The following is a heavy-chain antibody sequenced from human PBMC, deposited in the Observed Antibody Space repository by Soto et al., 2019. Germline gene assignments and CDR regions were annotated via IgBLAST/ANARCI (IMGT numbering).Heavy chain of an antibody. CDR3: ARRFLQYDGFDI. D-gene: IGHD4-4*01. Sequence: GESLKISCKSSGYSFTTYWIGWVRQMPGKGLEWMGTIYPGDSDTRYSPSSQGQVTISADKSISTAYLQWSSLKASDTAMYYCARRFLQYDGFDIWGQGTMVTVSS. J-gene: IGHJ3*02. V-gene: IGHV5-51*01. CDR2: IYPGDSDT. CDR1: GYSFTTYW.